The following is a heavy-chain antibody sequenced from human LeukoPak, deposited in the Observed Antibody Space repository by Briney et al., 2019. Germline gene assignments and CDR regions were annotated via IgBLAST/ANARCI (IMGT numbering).Heavy chain of an antibody. V-gene: IGHV1-69*01. Sequence: SVKVSCKASGGTFSSYAISWMRQAPGQGLEWMGGIIPIFGMADYAQKFQGRVTITADESTSTAYMELSSLRSEDTAVYYCARAPRLAMAGAINYYYGMDLWGQGTTVTASS. CDR2: IIPIFGMA. CDR1: GGTFSSYA. J-gene: IGHJ6*02. D-gene: IGHD5-18*01. CDR3: ARAPRLAMAGAINYYYGMDL.